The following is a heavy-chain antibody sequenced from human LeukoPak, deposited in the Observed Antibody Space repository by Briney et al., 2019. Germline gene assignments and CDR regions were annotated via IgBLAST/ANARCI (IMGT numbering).Heavy chain of an antibody. J-gene: IGHJ4*02. D-gene: IGHD1-26*01. V-gene: IGHV3-21*01. CDR3: ARGSSGSYLADY. CDR1: GFTFSPYT. Sequence: GGSLRLSCAASGFTFSPYTMNWVRQAPGKGLEWVSSISSSSSYIYYADSVKGRFTISRDNAENSLYLEMNSLRDEDTAVYYCARGSSGSYLADYWGQGSLVTVSS. CDR2: ISSSSSYI.